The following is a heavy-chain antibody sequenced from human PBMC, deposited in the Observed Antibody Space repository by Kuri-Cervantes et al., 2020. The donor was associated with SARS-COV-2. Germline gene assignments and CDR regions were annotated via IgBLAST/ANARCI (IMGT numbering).Heavy chain of an antibody. CDR2: VYNTGST. J-gene: IGHJ4*02. CDR1: GGSFSRYY. V-gene: IGHV4-59*08. Sequence: GSLRLSCAVSGGSFSRYYWNWVRLPPGKGLEWIGYVYNTGSTGYNPSLKSRVTISVDTSKNQFSLKLSSVTAADTAVYYCARQDFKREIDYWGQGTLVTVSS. D-gene: IGHD3-3*01. CDR3: ARQDFKREIDY.